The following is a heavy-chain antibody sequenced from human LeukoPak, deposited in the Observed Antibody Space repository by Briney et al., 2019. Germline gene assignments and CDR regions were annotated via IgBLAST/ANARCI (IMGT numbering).Heavy chain of an antibody. Sequence: PSETLSLTCTVSGGSIRSYSWSWIRQPAGKGPEWIGRIYTSGSTNYNPSLKSGVTISVDTSKNQLTLKLSSVTAADTAVYYCARDRAVAGNSDWGQGTLVTVSS. CDR2: IYTSGST. CDR3: ARDRAVAGNSD. CDR1: GGSIRSYS. V-gene: IGHV4-4*07. D-gene: IGHD6-19*01. J-gene: IGHJ4*02.